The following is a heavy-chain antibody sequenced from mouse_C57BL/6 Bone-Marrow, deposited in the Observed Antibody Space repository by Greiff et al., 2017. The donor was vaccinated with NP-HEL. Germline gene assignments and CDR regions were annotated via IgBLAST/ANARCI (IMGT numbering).Heavy chain of an antibody. D-gene: IGHD3-2*02. V-gene: IGHV14-3*01. CDR2: IDPANGNT. Sequence: VQLKQSVAELVRPGASVKLSCTASGFNFKNTYMHWVKQRPEQGLEWIGRIDPANGNTNYAPKFQGKATITADTSSNTAYLQLSSLTAEDTAIYYCARLWAQATPLDYWGRGTTLTVSS. CDR1: GFNFKNTY. CDR3: ARLWAQATPLDY. J-gene: IGHJ2*01.